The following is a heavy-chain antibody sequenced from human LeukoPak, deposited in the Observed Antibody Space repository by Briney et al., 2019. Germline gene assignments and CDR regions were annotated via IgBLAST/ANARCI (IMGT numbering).Heavy chain of an antibody. CDR1: GFTVSSNY. V-gene: IGHV3-74*01. D-gene: IGHD4-17*01. CDR3: ARAGSKYGDYPLFYYGMDV. J-gene: IGHJ6*02. Sequence: GGSLRLSCAASGFTVSSNYMSWVRQAPGKGLVWVSRINSDGTSTSHADSVKGRFTISRDNAENTVYLQMNSLRVEDTAVYYCARAGSKYGDYPLFYYGMDVWGQGTTVTVSS. CDR2: INSDGTST.